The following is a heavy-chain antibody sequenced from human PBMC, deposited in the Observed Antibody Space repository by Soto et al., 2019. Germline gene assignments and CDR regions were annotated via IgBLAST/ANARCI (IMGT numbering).Heavy chain of an antibody. D-gene: IGHD3-10*01. CDR1: GGSFSGYY. J-gene: IGHJ4*02. V-gene: IGHV4-34*01. CDR3: ARGYSTYYYGSGSLDPFDY. Sequence: SETLSLTCAVYGGSFSGYYWSWIRQPPGKGLEWIGEINHSGSTNYNPSLKSRGTISVDTSKNQFSLKLSSVTAADTAVYYCARGYSTYYYGSGSLDPFDYWGQGTLVTVSS. CDR2: INHSGST.